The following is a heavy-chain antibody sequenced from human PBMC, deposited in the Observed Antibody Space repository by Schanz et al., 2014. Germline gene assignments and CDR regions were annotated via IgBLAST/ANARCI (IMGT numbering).Heavy chain of an antibody. D-gene: IGHD5-12*01. V-gene: IGHV3-53*01. CDR3: SRDGGRDGYNLAFDV. CDR1: GFTVNTNY. Sequence: EVQLVESGGGLIQPGGSLRLSCAVSGFTVNTNYMSWVRQAPGKGLEWVSSMYINSGSTQCADSVKGRFIISRDSSKNTIFPQMDRWRAGDQAVYFCSRDGGRDGYNLAFDVWGQGTLVTVSS. CDR2: MYINSGST. J-gene: IGHJ3*01.